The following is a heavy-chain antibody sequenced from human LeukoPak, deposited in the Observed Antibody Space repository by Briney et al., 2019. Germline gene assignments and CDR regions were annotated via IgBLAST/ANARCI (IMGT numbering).Heavy chain of an antibody. V-gene: IGHV1-2*02. Sequence: ASVKVSCKASGYTFTGYYMHWVRQAPGQGLEWMGWINPNSGGTNYAQKFQGRVTMTRDTSISTAYMELSRLRSDDTAVYYCARVSIFGVVKAWFAPGGKEPWSPSPQ. D-gene: IGHD3-3*01. CDR1: GYTFTGYY. J-gene: IGHJ5*02. CDR2: INPNSGGT. CDR3: ARVSIFGVVKAWFAP.